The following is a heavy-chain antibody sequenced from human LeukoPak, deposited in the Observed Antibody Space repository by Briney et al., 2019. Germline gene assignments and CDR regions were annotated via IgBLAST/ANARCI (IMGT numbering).Heavy chain of an antibody. V-gene: IGHV3-21*01. D-gene: IGHD3-22*01. CDR1: GFTFSSYS. J-gene: IGHJ3*02. Sequence: PGGSLRLSCAASGFTFSSYSMNWVRQAPGKGLEWVSSISSSSSYIYYADSVKGRFTISRDNAKNSLYLQMNSLRAEDTAVYYCARDVGSTYYYDSSGYHPAAFDIWGQGTMVTVSS. CDR2: ISSSSSYI. CDR3: ARDVGSTYYYDSSGYHPAAFDI.